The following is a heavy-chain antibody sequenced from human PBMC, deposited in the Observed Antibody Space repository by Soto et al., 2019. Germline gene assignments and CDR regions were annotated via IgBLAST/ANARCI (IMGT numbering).Heavy chain of an antibody. CDR3: LSYVWGRYRYTDESDYYDRAR. Sequence: QVQLVQSGAEVKKPGSSVKVSCKASGGTFSSYAISWVRQAPGQGLEWMGGIIPIFGTANYAQKFQGRVTITANKSTSTAYMELSSLRSEDTAVYYCLSYVWGRYRYTDESDYYDRARWSKGTLVTVSA. CDR2: IIPIFGTA. V-gene: IGHV1-69*06. J-gene: IGHJ4*02. CDR1: GGTFSSYA. D-gene: IGHD3-16*02.